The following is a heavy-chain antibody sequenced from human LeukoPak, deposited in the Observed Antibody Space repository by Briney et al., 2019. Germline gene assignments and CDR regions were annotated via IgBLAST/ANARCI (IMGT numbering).Heavy chain of an antibody. CDR3: ARGAVPAVNFDY. D-gene: IGHD2-2*01. V-gene: IGHV1-69*02. J-gene: IGHJ4*02. Sequence: ASVKVSCKASGGTFSSYTISWVRQAPGQGREWMGRIIPILGIANYAQKFQGRVTITADKSTSTAYMELSSLRSEDTAVYYCARGAVPAVNFDYWGQGTLVTVSS. CDR1: GGTFSSYT. CDR2: IIPILGIA.